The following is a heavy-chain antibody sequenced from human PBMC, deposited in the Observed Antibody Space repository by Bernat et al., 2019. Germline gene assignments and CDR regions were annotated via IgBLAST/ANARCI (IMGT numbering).Heavy chain of an antibody. Sequence: EVQLVESGGGLVQPGGYLKLSCAASGFTFSASHMHWVRQASGKGLEWVGHVRNNADSYATAYAASVKGRFTISRDDSRDTAYLQMNSLKTEDTAVYYCTRQTISCHDYWGPGTLVTVSS. CDR2: VRNNADSYAT. V-gene: IGHV3-73*01. D-gene: IGHD2-2*01. CDR1: GFTFSASH. CDR3: TRQTISCHDY. J-gene: IGHJ4*02.